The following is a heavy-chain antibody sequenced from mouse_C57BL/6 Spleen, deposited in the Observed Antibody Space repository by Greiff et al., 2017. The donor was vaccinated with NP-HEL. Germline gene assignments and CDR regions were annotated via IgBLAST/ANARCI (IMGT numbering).Heavy chain of an antibody. V-gene: IGHV1-50*01. Sequence: QVQLQQPGAELVKPGASVKLSCKASGYTFTSYWMQWAKQRPGQGLEWIGEIDPSDSYTNYNQKFKGKATLTVDTSSSTAYMQLSSLTSEDSAVYYCARRGDGYYHYFDYWGQGTTLTVSS. J-gene: IGHJ2*01. CDR2: IDPSDSYT. D-gene: IGHD2-3*01. CDR3: ARRGDGYYHYFDY. CDR1: GYTFTSYW.